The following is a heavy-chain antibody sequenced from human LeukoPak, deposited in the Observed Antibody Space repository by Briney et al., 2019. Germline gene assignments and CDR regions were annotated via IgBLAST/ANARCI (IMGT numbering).Heavy chain of an antibody. V-gene: IGHV3-30*03. Sequence: GRSLRLSCAASGFTFSSYGMHWVRQAPGKGLEWVAVISYDGSNKYYADSVKGRFTISRDNAKNSLYLQMNSLRAEDTAVYYCARSSSWYSYYYYYMDVWGKGTTVTVSS. D-gene: IGHD6-13*01. CDR2: ISYDGSNK. J-gene: IGHJ6*03. CDR3: ARSSSWYSYYYYYMDV. CDR1: GFTFSSYG.